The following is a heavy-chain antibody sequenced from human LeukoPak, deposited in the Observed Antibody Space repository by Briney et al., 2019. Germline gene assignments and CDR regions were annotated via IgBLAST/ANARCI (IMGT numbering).Heavy chain of an antibody. CDR1: GFTFSYYS. D-gene: IGHD4-17*01. CDR3: ARETIYSDKVIDH. CDR2: ISISNNSI. V-gene: IGHV3-48*01. J-gene: IGHJ4*02. Sequence: PGGSLRLSCAASGFTFSYYSFNWVRQAPGKGLEWIAYISISNNSIYYADSVKGRFTISRDNAKNSLYLQTNSLRVEDTAVYYCARETIYSDKVIDHWGQGTPVTVSS.